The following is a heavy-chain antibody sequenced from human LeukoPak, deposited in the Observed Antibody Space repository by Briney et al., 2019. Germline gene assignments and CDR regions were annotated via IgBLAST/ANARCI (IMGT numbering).Heavy chain of an antibody. CDR2: ISSSSSYI. D-gene: IGHD2-8*02. V-gene: IGHV3-21*01. J-gene: IGHJ6*03. Sequence: GGSLRLSCAASGFTFSSYSMNWVRQAPGKGLEWVSSISSSSSYIYYADSVKGRFTISRDNAKNSLYLQMNSLRAEDTAVYYCARTVLKYYCMDVWGKGTTVTVSS. CDR1: GFTFSSYS. CDR3: ARTVLKYYCMDV.